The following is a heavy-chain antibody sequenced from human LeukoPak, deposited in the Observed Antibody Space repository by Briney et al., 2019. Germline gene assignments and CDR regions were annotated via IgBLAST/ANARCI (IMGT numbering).Heavy chain of an antibody. J-gene: IGHJ4*02. CDR3: ATGGELLRWYFDY. V-gene: IGHV1-24*01. D-gene: IGHD1-26*01. CDR1: GYTLTELS. Sequence: ASVRVSCKVSGYTLTELSMDWVRQAPGKGLEWMGGFDPGDGETIYAQKFQGRVTMTEDTSTDTAYMELSSLRSEDTAVYYCATGGELLRWYFDYWGQGTLVTVSS. CDR2: FDPGDGET.